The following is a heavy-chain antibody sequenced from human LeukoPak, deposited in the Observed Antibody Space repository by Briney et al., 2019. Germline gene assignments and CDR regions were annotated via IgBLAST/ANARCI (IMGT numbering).Heavy chain of an antibody. V-gene: IGHV3-21*01. Sequence: GGSLRLSCAASGFTFSSYEMNWVRQAPGKGLEWVSSISSSSSYIYYADSVKGRFTISRDNAKNSLYLQMNSLRAEDTAVYYCARVQIEDSLLGDAFDIWGQGTMVTVSS. CDR2: ISSSSSYI. CDR1: GFTFSSYE. J-gene: IGHJ3*02. D-gene: IGHD2/OR15-2a*01. CDR3: ARVQIEDSLLGDAFDI.